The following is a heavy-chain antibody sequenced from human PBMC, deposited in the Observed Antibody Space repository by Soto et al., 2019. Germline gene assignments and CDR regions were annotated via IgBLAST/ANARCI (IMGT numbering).Heavy chain of an antibody. V-gene: IGHV4-39*01. D-gene: IGHD6-19*01. CDR3: ARYRRGTGWYYLDY. J-gene: IGHJ4*02. CDR1: GGSISSSSYF. CDR2: IHYSGST. Sequence: SETLSLTCTVSGGSISSSSYFWGWIRQPPGKGLEWIGSIHYSGSTYYNPSLKSRVTMSVDTSKNQFSLKLTSVTAADTAVYFCARYRRGTGWYYLDYWGQGILVTVSS.